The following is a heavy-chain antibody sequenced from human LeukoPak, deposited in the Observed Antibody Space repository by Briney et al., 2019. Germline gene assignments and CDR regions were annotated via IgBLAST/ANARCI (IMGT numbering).Heavy chain of an antibody. Sequence: GGSLRLSCAASGLTFNSHSMNWVRQAPGKGLEGVSSISSTSSYIYYADSVKSRFTISRDNAKNSLYLQMNSLRAEDTAVYYCARSSGWYHRGPDYYYYYMDVWGKGTTVTVS. D-gene: IGHD6-19*01. CDR3: ARSSGWYHRGPDYYYYYMDV. J-gene: IGHJ6*03. CDR1: GLTFNSHS. CDR2: ISSTSSYI. V-gene: IGHV3-21*01.